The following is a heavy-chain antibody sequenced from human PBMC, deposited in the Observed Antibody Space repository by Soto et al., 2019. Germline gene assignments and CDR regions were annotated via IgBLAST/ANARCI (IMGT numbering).Heavy chain of an antibody. Sequence: PGESLKISCKGSGYSFTSFWIGWVRLMPGKGLEWIGIIYPGDSDTTYSPSFQGQVTISVDKSITTAYLQWSSLKASDSAIYYCARHRIDSSGYYLDFWGRGTLVTVSS. D-gene: IGHD3-22*01. J-gene: IGHJ4*02. CDR2: IYPGDSDT. CDR3: ARHRIDSSGYYLDF. V-gene: IGHV5-51*01. CDR1: GYSFTSFW.